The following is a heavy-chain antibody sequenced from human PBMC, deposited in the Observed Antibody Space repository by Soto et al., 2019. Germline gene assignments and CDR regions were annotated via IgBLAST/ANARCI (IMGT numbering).Heavy chain of an antibody. Sequence: QVQLVESGGGVVQPGRSLRLSCAASGFTFSSYAMHWVRQAPGKGLDWVAVISYDGSNKYYADSVKGRFTISRDNSKNTLYLQMNSLRAEDTAVYYCARDSSGGVIVVGIIDYWGQGTLVTVSS. CDR3: ARDSSGGVIVVGIIDY. CDR2: ISYDGSNK. D-gene: IGHD3-22*01. CDR1: GFTFSSYA. V-gene: IGHV3-30-3*01. J-gene: IGHJ4*02.